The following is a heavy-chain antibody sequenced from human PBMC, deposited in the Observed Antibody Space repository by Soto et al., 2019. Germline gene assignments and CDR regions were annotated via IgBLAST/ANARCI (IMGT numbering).Heavy chain of an antibody. CDR1: GFTFSSYG. V-gene: IGHV3-30*18. CDR3: AKEGEVSYSSGWPLFDY. CDR2: ISYDGSNK. J-gene: IGHJ4*02. Sequence: QVQLVESGGGVVQPARSLRLSCAASGFTFSSYGMHWVRQAPGKGLEWVAVISYDGSNKYYADSVKGRFTISRDNSKNTLYLQMNSLRAEDTAVYYCAKEGEVSYSSGWPLFDYWGQGTLVTVSS. D-gene: IGHD6-19*01.